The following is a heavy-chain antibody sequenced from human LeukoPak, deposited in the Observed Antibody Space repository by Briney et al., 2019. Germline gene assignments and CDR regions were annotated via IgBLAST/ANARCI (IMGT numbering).Heavy chain of an antibody. D-gene: IGHD2-2*01. V-gene: IGHV5-51*01. CDR1: GYTFATYW. CDR2: IYPGDSRT. CDR3: VRHLSDITSCPNY. Sequence: KDGESLKISCKGSGYTFATYWIGWVRQMPGKGLEWMGIIYPGDSRTTYSPSFQGQVTISADKSISTAYLQWRSLKASDTAIYYCVRHLSDITSCPNYWGRGTLITVAS. J-gene: IGHJ4*02.